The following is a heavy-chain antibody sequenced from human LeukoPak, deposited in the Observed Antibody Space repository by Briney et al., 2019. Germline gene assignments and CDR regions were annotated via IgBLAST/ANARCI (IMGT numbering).Heavy chain of an antibody. J-gene: IGHJ4*02. CDR2: IYYSGST. Sequence: SETLSLTCTVSGGSISSYYWSWIRQPPGKGLEWIGYIYYSGSTNYNPSLKSRVTISVDTSKNQFSLKLRSVTAADTAVYYCARDPFKSSLDSWGQGSLVTVSS. D-gene: IGHD6-6*01. CDR3: ARDPFKSSLDS. CDR1: GGSISSYY. V-gene: IGHV4-59*12.